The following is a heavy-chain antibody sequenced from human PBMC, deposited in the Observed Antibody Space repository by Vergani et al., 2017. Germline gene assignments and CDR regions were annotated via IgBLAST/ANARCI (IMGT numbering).Heavy chain of an antibody. J-gene: IGHJ4*02. Sequence: QVQLVESGGGVVQPGRSLRLSCAASGFTFSSYGMHWVRQAPGKGLEWVAVIWYDGSNKYYADSVKGRFTISRNNSKNTLYLQMNSLRAEDTAVYYCAREKDYDFWSGYSTFDYWGQGTLVTVSS. CDR2: IWYDGSNK. D-gene: IGHD3-3*01. V-gene: IGHV3-33*01. CDR3: AREKDYDFWSGYSTFDY. CDR1: GFTFSSYG.